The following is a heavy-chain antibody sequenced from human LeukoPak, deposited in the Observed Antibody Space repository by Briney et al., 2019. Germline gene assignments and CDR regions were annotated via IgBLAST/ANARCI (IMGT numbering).Heavy chain of an antibody. CDR1: GVSIGTYY. J-gene: IGHJ6*03. D-gene: IGHD3-16*02. CDR2: IYVSGST. CDR3: ARHIGGGIEDMDV. V-gene: IGHV4-59*08. Sequence: PSETLSLTCTVSGVSIGTYYWSWIRQSPGKGLEWIGYIYVSGSTTYNPYLQSRVTISVDTSRNQFFLKMSSVAAADTAVYYCARHIGGGIEDMDVWGKGTKVTVSS.